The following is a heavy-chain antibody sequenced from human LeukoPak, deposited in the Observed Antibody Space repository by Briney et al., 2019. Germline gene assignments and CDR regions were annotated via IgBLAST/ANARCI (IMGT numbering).Heavy chain of an antibody. J-gene: IGHJ4*02. D-gene: IGHD3-22*01. CDR1: GGSISGTYY. CDR3: ARVADSSGYLSDY. CDR2: IYYTGTT. Sequence: SETLSLTCTVSGGSISGTYYWSWIRQPPGKGLEWIGYIYYTGTTDSNPSLKSRVTISLDTSKNQFSLNLSSVTAADTAVYYCARVADSSGYLSDYWGQGTLVTVSS. V-gene: IGHV4-59*08.